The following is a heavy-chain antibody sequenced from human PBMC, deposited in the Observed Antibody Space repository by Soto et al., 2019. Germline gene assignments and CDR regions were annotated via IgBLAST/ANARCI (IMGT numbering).Heavy chain of an antibody. CDR1: GDSISTDY. D-gene: IGHD3-3*01. Sequence: QVQLQESGPGLVKASETLSLTCTVSGDSISTDYWSWIRQPPGKRLEYIGFIYNGGSPNYSPSLASRVTISPDTSKNQFSLTLSSVTAADTAVYYCARGEWFLRGYGMDVWGRGTTVTVS. CDR3: ARGEWFLRGYGMDV. CDR2: IYNGGSP. V-gene: IGHV4-59*01. J-gene: IGHJ6*02.